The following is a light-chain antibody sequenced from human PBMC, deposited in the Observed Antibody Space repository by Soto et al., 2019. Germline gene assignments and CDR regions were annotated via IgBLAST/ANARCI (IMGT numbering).Light chain of an antibody. J-gene: IGLJ1*01. V-gene: IGLV2-14*03. CDR1: SNDVGGYNY. Sequence: QSVLTQPASVSGSPGQSITISCTGTSNDVGGYNYVSWYQHHPGKAPKLMIFDVSNRPSGVSNRFSGSKSGNTASLTISGLQPEDEADYYCSSYTTSNTRQIVFGTGTKLTVL. CDR3: SSYTTSNTRQIV. CDR2: DVS.